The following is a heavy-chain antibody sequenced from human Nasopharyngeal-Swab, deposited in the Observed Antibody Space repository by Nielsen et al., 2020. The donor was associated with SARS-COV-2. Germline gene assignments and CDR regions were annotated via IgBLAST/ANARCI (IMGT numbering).Heavy chain of an antibody. J-gene: IGHJ4*02. CDR3: ARDRIVDTAMVRTLSGVDY. CDR1: GFTFSTYT. Sequence: GGSLRLSCVASGFTFSTYTMNWVRQAPGKGLEWVSSIISSSSYIYYADSVKGRFTISRDNAKNSVFLQMNTLRAEDTAVYYCARDRIVDTAMVRTLSGVDYWGQGTLVTVSS. CDR2: IISSSSYI. V-gene: IGHV3-21*01. D-gene: IGHD5-18*01.